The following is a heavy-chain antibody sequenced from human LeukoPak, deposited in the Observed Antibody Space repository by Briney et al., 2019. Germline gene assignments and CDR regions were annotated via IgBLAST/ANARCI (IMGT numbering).Heavy chain of an antibody. CDR1: GYTFTGYY. J-gene: IGHJ6*03. CDR2: INPNSGGT. V-gene: IGHV1-2*02. D-gene: IGHD6-13*01. Sequence: GASVKVPCKASGYTFTGYYMHWVRQAPGQGLEWMGWINPNSGGTNYAQKFQGRVTMTRDTSISTAYMELSRLRSDDTAVYYCARDGLASSWYPYYYYLDVWGKGTTVTVSS. CDR3: ARDGLASSWYPYYYYLDV.